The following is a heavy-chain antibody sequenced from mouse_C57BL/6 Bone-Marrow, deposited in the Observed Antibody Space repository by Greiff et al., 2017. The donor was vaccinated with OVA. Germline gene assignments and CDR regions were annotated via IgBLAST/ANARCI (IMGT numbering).Heavy chain of an antibody. CDR1: GYTFTDYY. V-gene: IGHV1-26*01. J-gene: IGHJ4*01. CDR2: INPNNGGT. Sequence: EVQLQQSGPELVKPGASVKISCKASGYTFTDYYMNWVKQSHGKSLEWIGDINPNNGGTSYNQKFKGKATLTVDKSSSTAYMELRSLTSEDSAVYYCARRGLLRYQTSYAMDYWGQGTSVTVSS. D-gene: IGHD1-1*01. CDR3: ARRGLLRYQTSYAMDY.